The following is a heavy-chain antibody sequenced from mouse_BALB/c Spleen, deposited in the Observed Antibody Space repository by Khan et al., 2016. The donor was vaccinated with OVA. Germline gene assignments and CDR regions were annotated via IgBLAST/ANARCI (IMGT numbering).Heavy chain of an antibody. CDR1: GYSITSDYA. Sequence: EVQLQASGPGLVKPSQSLSLTCTVTGYSITSDYAWNWIRQFPGNKLEWMGYLKYSGRTSYNPSLQSRISITRDTSKNQFFLQLNSVTTEDTATYYCARSGTITTVVATDLDYWGQGTTLTVSS. CDR2: LKYSGRT. D-gene: IGHD1-1*01. V-gene: IGHV3-2*02. J-gene: IGHJ2*01. CDR3: ARSGTITTVVATDLDY.